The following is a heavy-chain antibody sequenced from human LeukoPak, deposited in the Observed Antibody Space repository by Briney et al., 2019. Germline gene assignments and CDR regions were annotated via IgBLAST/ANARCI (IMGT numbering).Heavy chain of an antibody. J-gene: IGHJ4*02. CDR1: GGSIRSTNW. CDR3: SRESGAFCPFGY. D-gene: IGHD1-26*01. V-gene: IGHV4/OR15-8*02. CDR2: ISLSGQT. Sequence: SETLSLTCGVSGGSIRSTNWWSWVRQPPGQGLEWIGEISLSGQTNYSPSLNGRVTMSLDESRNQLSLNLTSVTAAHTPIYYCSRESGAFCPFGYWGQGTLVIVPP.